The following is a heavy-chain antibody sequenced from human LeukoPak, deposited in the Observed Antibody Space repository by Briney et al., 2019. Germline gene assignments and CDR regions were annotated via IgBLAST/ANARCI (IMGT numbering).Heavy chain of an antibody. D-gene: IGHD5-12*01. CDR3: ARSPDIVAMITFDY. CDR2: ISSSSSYI. V-gene: IGHV3-21*01. CDR1: GFTFSSYS. J-gene: IGHJ4*02. Sequence: GGSLRLSCAASGFTFSSYSMNWVRQAPGKGLEWVSSISSSSSYIYYADSVKGRFTISRDNAKNSLYLQMNSLRAEDTAVYYCARSPDIVAMITFDYWGQGTLVTVSS.